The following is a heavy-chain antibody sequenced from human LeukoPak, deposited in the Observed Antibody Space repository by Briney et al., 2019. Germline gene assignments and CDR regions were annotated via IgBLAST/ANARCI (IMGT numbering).Heavy chain of an antibody. Sequence: SETLSLTCAVSGGSISSGGYSWSWIRQPPGKGLEWLGYIYHSGSTYYNPSLKSRVTISVDRSKNQFSLKLSSVTAADTAVYYCARGYCSSTSCYLGSWFDPWGQGTLVTVSS. D-gene: IGHD2-2*01. CDR2: IYHSGST. CDR1: GGSISSGGYS. CDR3: ARGYCSSTSCYLGSWFDP. J-gene: IGHJ5*02. V-gene: IGHV4-30-2*01.